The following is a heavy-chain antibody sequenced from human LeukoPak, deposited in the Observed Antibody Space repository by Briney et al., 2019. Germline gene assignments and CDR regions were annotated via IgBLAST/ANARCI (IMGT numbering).Heavy chain of an antibody. Sequence: SQTLSLTCAISGDSVSSNSAAWNWIRQSPSRGLEWLGRTYYRSKWYNDYAVSVKSRITINPDTSKNQFSLQLNSVTPEDTAVYYCARAPLSEPISGYITFDYWGQGTLVTVSS. CDR2: TYYRSKWYN. CDR3: ARAPLSEPISGYITFDY. V-gene: IGHV6-1*01. D-gene: IGHD5-12*01. J-gene: IGHJ4*02. CDR1: GDSVSSNSAA.